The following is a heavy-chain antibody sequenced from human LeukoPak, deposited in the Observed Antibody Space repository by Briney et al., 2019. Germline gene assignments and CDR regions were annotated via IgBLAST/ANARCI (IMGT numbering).Heavy chain of an antibody. CDR2: IYYSGST. J-gene: IGHJ3*02. D-gene: IGHD5-12*01. CDR3: ARERGYSGYGDAFDI. Sequence: PSETLSLTCTVSGGSISSGDYYWSWIRQPPGKGLEWIGYIYYSGSTYYNPSLKSRVTISVDTSKNQFSLKLSSVTAADTAVYYCARERGYSGYGDAFDIWGQGTMVTVSS. V-gene: IGHV4-30-4*01. CDR1: GGSISSGDYY.